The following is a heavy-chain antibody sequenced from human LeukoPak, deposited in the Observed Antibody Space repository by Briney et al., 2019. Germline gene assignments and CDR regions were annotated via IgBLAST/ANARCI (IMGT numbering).Heavy chain of an antibody. CDR1: GFTFSVYS. CDR2: INPNGDST. D-gene: IGHD5-12*01. CDR3: ARYLGGYSAYVVNDPYEF. V-gene: IGHV3-64*01. Sequence: SGGSLRLSCAGSGFTFSVYSMHWVRQAPGRGLEYVSAINPNGDSTYYANSVKGRFSISRDNSKSTFYLRMGSLRAEDMAMYYCARYLGGYSAYVVNDPYEFWGQGTLVTVSS. J-gene: IGHJ4*02.